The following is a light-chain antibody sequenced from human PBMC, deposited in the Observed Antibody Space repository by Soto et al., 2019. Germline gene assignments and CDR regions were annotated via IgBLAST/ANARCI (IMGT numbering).Light chain of an antibody. CDR1: QSVSSN. CDR2: GAS. CDR3: QQYNNWPQWT. J-gene: IGKJ1*01. V-gene: IGKV3-15*01. Sequence: EIVMTQSPATLSVSPGERATLSCRASQSVSSNLAWYQQKPGQAPRLLIYGASTRATGIPARFSGSGSGTEFTPTISSLQSEDFAFYYCQQYNNWPQWTFGQGTKVEIK.